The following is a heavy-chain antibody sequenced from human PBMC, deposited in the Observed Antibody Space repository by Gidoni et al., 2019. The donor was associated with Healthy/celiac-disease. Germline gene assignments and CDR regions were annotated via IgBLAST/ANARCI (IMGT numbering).Heavy chain of an antibody. V-gene: IGHV2-70*15. Sequence: QVTLRESGPALVKPTQTLTLTCTFSGFSLSTRGMCVSWIRQPPGKALEWLARIDWDDDKYYSTSLKTRLTISKDTSKNQVVLTMTNMDPVDTATYYCARSGGVMYYYDSSGYYDYWGQGTLVTVSS. CDR3: ARSGGVMYYYDSSGYYDY. J-gene: IGHJ4*02. CDR2: IDWDDDK. D-gene: IGHD3-22*01. CDR1: GFSLSTRGMC.